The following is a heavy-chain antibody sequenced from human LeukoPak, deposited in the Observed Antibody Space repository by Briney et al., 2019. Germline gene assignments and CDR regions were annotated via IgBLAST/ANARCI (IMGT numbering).Heavy chain of an antibody. CDR3: ARERSSGWYDY. J-gene: IGHJ4*02. D-gene: IGHD6-19*01. V-gene: IGHV1-69*04. CDR1: GYTFTGYY. CDR2: IIPILGIA. Sequence: GASVKVSCKASGYTFTGYYMHWVRQAPGQGLEWMGRIIPILGIANYAQKFQGRVTITADKSTSTAYMELSSLRSEDTAVYYCARERSSGWYDYWGQGTLVTVSS.